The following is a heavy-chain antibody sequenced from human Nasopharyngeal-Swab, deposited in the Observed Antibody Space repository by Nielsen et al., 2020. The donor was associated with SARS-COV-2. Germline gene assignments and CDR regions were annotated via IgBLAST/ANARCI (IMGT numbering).Heavy chain of an antibody. CDR1: GYTFTSYG. CDR3: ARESVTMVRGVDYYYYYGMDV. CDR2: ISAYNGNT. D-gene: IGHD3-10*01. J-gene: IGHJ6*02. Sequence: ASVKVSCKASGYTFTSYGISWVRQASGQGLEWMGWISAYNGNTNYAQKLQGRVTMTTDTSTSTAYMELRSLRSDDTAVYYCARESVTMVRGVDYYYYYGMDVWGQGTTVTVSS. V-gene: IGHV1-18*01.